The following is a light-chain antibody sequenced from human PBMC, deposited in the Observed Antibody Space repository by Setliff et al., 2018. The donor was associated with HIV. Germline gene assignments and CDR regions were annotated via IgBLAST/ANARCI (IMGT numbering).Light chain of an antibody. CDR2: DVI. V-gene: IGLV2-14*03. J-gene: IGLJ1*01. Sequence: QSALTQPASVSGSPGQSITISCTGISSDVGGYYSVSWYQQHPGKAPKLMIYDVINRPSGVSNRFSGSRSGNTASLTISGLQVEGEADYYCCSFAGSSTSVFGTGTKVTVL. CDR3: CSFAGSSTSV. CDR1: SSDVGGYYS.